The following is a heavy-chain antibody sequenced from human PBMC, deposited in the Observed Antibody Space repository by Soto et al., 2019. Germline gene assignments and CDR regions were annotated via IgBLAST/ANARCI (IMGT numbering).Heavy chain of an antibody. J-gene: IGHJ3*02. CDR2: IYHSGST. CDR3: ARDIANGDYTGGAFDI. D-gene: IGHD4-17*01. CDR1: GGSISSSNW. Sequence: QVQLQESGPGLVKPSGTLSLTCAVSGGSISSSNWWSWVRQPPGKGLEWIGEIYHSGSTNYNPSLKSRVTIAVDKSKNQFALKLSCVTAADTAVYYCARDIANGDYTGGAFDIWGQGTMVTVSS. V-gene: IGHV4-4*02.